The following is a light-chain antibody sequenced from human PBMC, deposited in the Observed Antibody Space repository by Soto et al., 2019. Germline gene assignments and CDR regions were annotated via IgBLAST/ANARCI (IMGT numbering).Light chain of an antibody. J-gene: IGKJ1*01. Sequence: EIVLTQSPGTLSLSPGEEATLSCRASQTVTTRYLAWYKQRPGQSPRLLIYGASNRATGIPDRFSGSGSGTDFTLTISCLQSEDFATYYCQQYYSYPRTFGQGTKVDIK. CDR3: QQYYSYPRT. CDR2: GAS. V-gene: IGKV3-20*01. CDR1: QTVTTRY.